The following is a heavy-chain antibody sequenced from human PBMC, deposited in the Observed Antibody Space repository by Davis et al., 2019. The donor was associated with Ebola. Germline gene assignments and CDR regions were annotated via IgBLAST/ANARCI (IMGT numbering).Heavy chain of an antibody. Sequence: GGSLRLSCAASGFTFGSYSMSWVRQAPGKGLEWVSCISTSSTYIYYADSVKGRFTISRDTSKNTVYLQLHSLRPEDTAVYYSAGGISVESRGRYSMTYYHYGMDVWGLGTTVTVSS. CDR3: AGGISVESRGRYSMTYYHYGMDV. CDR2: ISTSSTYI. D-gene: IGHD3-22*01. CDR1: GFTFGSYS. V-gene: IGHV3-21*01. J-gene: IGHJ6*01.